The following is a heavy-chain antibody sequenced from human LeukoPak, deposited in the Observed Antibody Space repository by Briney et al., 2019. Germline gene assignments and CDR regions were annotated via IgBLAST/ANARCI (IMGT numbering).Heavy chain of an antibody. CDR3: ARHGVRGILW. CDR1: DFSFSDSW. J-gene: IGHJ4*02. D-gene: IGHD2-21*01. Sequence: GSLRLSCAASDFSFSDSWMDWIRQPPGKGLEWIGEINHSGSTNYNPSLKSRVTISVDTSKNQFSLKLSSVTAADTAVYYCARHGVRGILWWSQGTLVTVSS. CDR2: INHSGST. V-gene: IGHV4-34*01.